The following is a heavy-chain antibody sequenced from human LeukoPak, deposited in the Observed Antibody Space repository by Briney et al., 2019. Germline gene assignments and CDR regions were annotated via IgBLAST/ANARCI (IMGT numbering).Heavy chain of an antibody. CDR2: INSDSGFT. J-gene: IGHJ5*02. CDR1: GYTFTGYY. D-gene: IGHD3-9*01. Sequence: ASVKVSCKASGYTFTGYYMNWVRQAPGQGLEWMGWINSDSGFTKYAQKFQGKVTMTRDTSITTVYMDLTRLTSDDTAVYYCARNFDMKGFDPWGQGTLVTVSS. CDR3: ARNFDMKGFDP. V-gene: IGHV1-2*02.